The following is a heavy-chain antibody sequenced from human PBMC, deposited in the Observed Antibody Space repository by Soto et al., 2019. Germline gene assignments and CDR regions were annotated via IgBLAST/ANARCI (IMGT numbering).Heavy chain of an antibody. CDR3: AREVNSSPARGPNWFDP. D-gene: IGHD6-13*01. Sequence: QVQLQESGPGLVQPSGTLSLTCAVSGDSINNSHWWSWVRQTPGKGLEWIGETYHSGTTNYNPSHKTRVTISIDKSKKQFSLKMNSVTAADTAVYYCAREVNSSPARGPNWFDPWGQGTLVTVSS. V-gene: IGHV4-4*02. J-gene: IGHJ5*02. CDR1: GDSINNSHW. CDR2: TYHSGTT.